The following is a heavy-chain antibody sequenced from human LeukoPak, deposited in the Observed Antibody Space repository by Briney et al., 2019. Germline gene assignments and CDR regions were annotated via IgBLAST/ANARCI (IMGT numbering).Heavy chain of an antibody. V-gene: IGHV3-9*01. CDR2: ISWNSGSI. CDR3: AKDIAAAHYYYMDV. J-gene: IGHJ6*03. Sequence: GGSLRLSCAASGFTFDDYAMHWVRQAPGKGLEWVSGISWNSGSIGYADSVKGRFTISRDNAKNSLYLQMNSLRAEDTALYYCAKDIAAAHYYYMDVWGKGTTVTVSS. CDR1: GFTFDDYA. D-gene: IGHD6-13*01.